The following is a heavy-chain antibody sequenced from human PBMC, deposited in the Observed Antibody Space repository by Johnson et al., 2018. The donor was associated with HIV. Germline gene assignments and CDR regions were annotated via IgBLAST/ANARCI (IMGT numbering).Heavy chain of an antibody. CDR2: ISWNSGSI. CDR1: GFTFDDYA. V-gene: IGHV3-9*01. Sequence: VQLVESGGGLVQPGRSLRLSCAASGFTFDDYAMHWVRQAPGKGLEWVSGISWNSGSIGYADSVKGRFTISRDNAKNSLYLQMNSLRTEDTALYYCAKHRGSSPWDAVDIWGQGTMVTVSS. J-gene: IGHJ3*02. D-gene: IGHD6-13*01. CDR3: AKHRGSSPWDAVDI.